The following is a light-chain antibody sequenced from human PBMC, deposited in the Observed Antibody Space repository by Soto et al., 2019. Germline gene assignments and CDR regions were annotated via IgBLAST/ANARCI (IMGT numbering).Light chain of an antibody. J-gene: IGKJ3*01. CDR3: QQAHSFPFT. Sequence: DIQMTQSPSSVSASVGGRVTITCRASQGISSWLAGYQQKPGKAPKLLIYAASSLQPGRPSRFSGSGSVTDVTLTISSLQHEDIATYYCQQAHSFPFTCGAGPKVD. V-gene: IGKV1-12*01. CDR1: QGISSW. CDR2: AAS.